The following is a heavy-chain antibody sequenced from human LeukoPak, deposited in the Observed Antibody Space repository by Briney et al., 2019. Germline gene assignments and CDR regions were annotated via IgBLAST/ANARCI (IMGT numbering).Heavy chain of an antibody. CDR1: GGSISGYY. J-gene: IGHJ6*02. V-gene: IGHV4-59*12. CDR2: IYYNGIS. D-gene: IGHD2-15*01. CDR3: ARFGWWYYYYYGMDV. Sequence: PSETLSLTCTVSGGSISGYYWSWIRQPPGKGLEWIAYIYYNGISNYNPSLKSRVIISVDTSKNQFSLKLSSVTAADTAVYYCARFGWWYYYYYGMDVWGQGTTVTVSS.